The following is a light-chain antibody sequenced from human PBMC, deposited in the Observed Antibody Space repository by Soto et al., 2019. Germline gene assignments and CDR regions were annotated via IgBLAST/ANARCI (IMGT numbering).Light chain of an antibody. CDR1: QSVSSY. CDR2: DAS. CDR3: QQRSNWPPA. V-gene: IGKV3-11*01. J-gene: IGKJ1*01. Sequence: EIVLTQSPATLSLSPGERATLSCRASQSVSSYLAWYQQKPGQAPWLLIYDASNRATGIPARFSGSGSGTDFTLTIRSLEPEDFAVYYCQQRSNWPPAFGQRTKVQIK.